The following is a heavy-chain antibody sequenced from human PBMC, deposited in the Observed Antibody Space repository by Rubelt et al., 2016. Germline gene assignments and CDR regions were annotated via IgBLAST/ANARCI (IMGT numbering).Heavy chain of an antibody. D-gene: IGHD4-17*01. V-gene: IGHV1-24*01. Sequence: QVQLVQSGAEVKKPGASVKVSCKVSGYTLTELSMHWVRQAPGKGLEWMGGFDPEDGETIYAQKFQGRVTMTEEPSTDTAYMGLSSLGSEDTAVYYCAIRQPDYGDLDFDYWGQGTLVTVSS. J-gene: IGHJ4*02. CDR1: GYTLTELS. CDR2: FDPEDGET. CDR3: AIRQPDYGDLDFDY.